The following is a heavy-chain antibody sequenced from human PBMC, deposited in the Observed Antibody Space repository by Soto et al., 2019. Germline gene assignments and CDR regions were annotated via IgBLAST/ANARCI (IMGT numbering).Heavy chain of an antibody. J-gene: IGHJ2*01. CDR2: ISRSGGDT. CDR1: GFTFSNYG. CDR3: AKDMDAFWSGYYLRGYFDL. D-gene: IGHD3-3*01. V-gene: IGHV3-23*01. Sequence: VQLLESGGGLVQPGGSLRLSCVVSGFTFSNYGMNWVRQAPGKGLEWVSGISRSGGDTYYVDSVRGRFTISRDNSKNTLYLQMDSLRAEDTAVYYCAKDMDAFWSGYYLRGYFDLWGRGTLVTVS.